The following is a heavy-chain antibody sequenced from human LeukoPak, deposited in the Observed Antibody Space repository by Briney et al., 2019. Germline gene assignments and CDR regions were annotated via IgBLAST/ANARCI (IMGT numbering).Heavy chain of an antibody. Sequence: GGSLRLSCAASGFNLSSYAMSWVRQAPGKGLEWVSAISGSGGSTYYADSVKGRFTISRDNSKNTLFLQMNSLRAEDTAVYYCAKGAIQVWLRLRSGMDVWGQGTTVTVSS. D-gene: IGHD5-18*01. J-gene: IGHJ6*02. V-gene: IGHV3-23*01. CDR2: ISGSGGST. CDR3: AKGAIQVWLRLRSGMDV. CDR1: GFNLSSYA.